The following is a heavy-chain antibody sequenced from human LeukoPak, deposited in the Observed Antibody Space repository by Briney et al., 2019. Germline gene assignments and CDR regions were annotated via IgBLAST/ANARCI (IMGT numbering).Heavy chain of an antibody. D-gene: IGHD3-22*01. CDR3: ARQGRYDSTLPTEFDP. CDR1: GYSFTSYW. Sequence: GESLKISCKGSGYSFTSYWIGWVRQMPGKGLEWMGIIYPGDSDTRYSPSFQGQVTISADKSISTAYLQWSSLKASDTAMYYCARQGRYDSTLPTEFDPWGQGTLVTVSS. CDR2: IYPGDSDT. J-gene: IGHJ5*02. V-gene: IGHV5-51*01.